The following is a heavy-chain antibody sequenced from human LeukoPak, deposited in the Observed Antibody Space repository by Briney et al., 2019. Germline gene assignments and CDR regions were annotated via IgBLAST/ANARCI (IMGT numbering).Heavy chain of an antibody. D-gene: IGHD6-6*01. CDR2: IKQDGSDK. Sequence: GGSLRLSCAASGFTFDTYWMSWVRQAPGKGLEWVANIKQDGSDKYYVDSVKGRFTISRDNAKNSLYLQMNSLRAEDTAVYYCARVGAARPWSYYMDVWGKGTTVTVSS. CDR3: ARVGAARPWSYYMDV. CDR1: GFTFDTYW. J-gene: IGHJ6*03. V-gene: IGHV3-7*01.